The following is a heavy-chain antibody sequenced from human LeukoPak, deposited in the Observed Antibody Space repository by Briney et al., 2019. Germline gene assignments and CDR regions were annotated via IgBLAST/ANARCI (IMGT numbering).Heavy chain of an antibody. CDR2: ISGSGGST. CDR3: AKVGQQLVVMWGVYFDY. Sequence: GGSLRLSCAASGFTFSSYAMSWVRQAPGKGLEWVSAISGSGGSTYYADSVKGRFTISRDNSKNTLYLQMNSLRAEDTAGYYCAKVGQQLVVMWGVYFDYWGQGTLVTVSS. CDR1: GFTFSSYA. D-gene: IGHD6-13*01. J-gene: IGHJ4*02. V-gene: IGHV3-23*01.